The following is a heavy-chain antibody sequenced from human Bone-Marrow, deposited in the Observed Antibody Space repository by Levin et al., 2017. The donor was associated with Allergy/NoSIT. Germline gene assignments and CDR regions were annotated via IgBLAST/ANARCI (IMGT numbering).Heavy chain of an antibody. CDR2: TATGGNT. CDR3: ARGRPLYYIGLDV. CDR1: GFTVSHLF. V-gene: IGHV3-66*01. J-gene: IGHJ6*02. Sequence: GGSLRLSCAASGFTVSHLFMAWVRQAPGKGLEWVSLTATGGNTDFADSVKGRFTVSRDDSTNTLFLHLSSLRGEDTAVYYCARGRPLYYIGLDVWGQGTTVTVSS.